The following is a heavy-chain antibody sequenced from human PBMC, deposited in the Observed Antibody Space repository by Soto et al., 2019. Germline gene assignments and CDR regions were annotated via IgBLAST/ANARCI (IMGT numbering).Heavy chain of an antibody. Sequence: QITLKESGPTLVKPTQTLTLTCTFSGFSLSTNGVGVGWIRQPPGKALEWLALVYWDDSKRYSPSLSNRLTVTKGTSTNQVVLIMTNMDPVDTATYYCAHRLLLKWFDSRGQGTLVTVSS. CDR1: GFSLSTNGVG. V-gene: IGHV2-5*02. D-gene: IGHD5-18*01. J-gene: IGHJ5*01. CDR2: VYWDDSK. CDR3: AHRLLLKWFDS.